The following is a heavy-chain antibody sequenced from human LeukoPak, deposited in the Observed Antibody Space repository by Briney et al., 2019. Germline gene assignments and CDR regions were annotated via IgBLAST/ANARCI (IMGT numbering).Heavy chain of an antibody. D-gene: IGHD4-11*01. CDR1: GGSISSYY. CDR3: ARVSLRYSTSFDY. CDR2: IYYSGST. V-gene: IGHV4-59*01. J-gene: IGHJ4*02. Sequence: PSETLSLTCTVSGGSISSYYWSWIRQSPGKGLEWIGNIYYSGSTNYNPSLKSRVTISVDSTKNQFSLKLSSVTAADTAVYHCARVSLRYSTSFDYWGQGTLVTVSS.